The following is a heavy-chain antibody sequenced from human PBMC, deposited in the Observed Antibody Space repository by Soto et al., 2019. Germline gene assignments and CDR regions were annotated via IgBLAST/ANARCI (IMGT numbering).Heavy chain of an antibody. CDR2: IIPILGIA. CDR3: ARDGYCSSTSCAGPHYYMDV. V-gene: IGHV1-69*08. CDR1: GGTFSSYT. Sequence: QVQLVQSGAEVKKPGSSVKVSCKASGGTFSSYTISWVRQAPGQGLEWMGRIIPILGIANYAQKFQGRVMITADKSTSTAYMELSSLRSEDTAVYYCARDGYCSSTSCAGPHYYMDVWGKGTTVTVSS. D-gene: IGHD2-2*03. J-gene: IGHJ6*03.